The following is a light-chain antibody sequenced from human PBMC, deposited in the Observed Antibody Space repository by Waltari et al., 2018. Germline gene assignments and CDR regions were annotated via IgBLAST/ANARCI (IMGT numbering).Light chain of an antibody. CDR3: QQYDTYPPCT. Sequence: DIQMTQSPSALSASVGDRVTITCRASQSISSWLAWYQQKPGKAPKLLIYKASSLERGVPSRFSGSGSGTEFTLTISSLQPDDFATYYCQQYDTYPPCTFGQGTKLEI. V-gene: IGKV1-5*03. CDR1: QSISSW. CDR2: KAS. J-gene: IGKJ2*02.